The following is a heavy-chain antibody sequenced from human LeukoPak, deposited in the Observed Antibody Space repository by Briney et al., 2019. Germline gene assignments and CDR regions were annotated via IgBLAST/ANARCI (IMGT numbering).Heavy chain of an antibody. CDR2: IYYSGST. D-gene: IGHD5-18*01. V-gene: IGHV4-59*01. CDR1: GGSISSYY. Sequence: SGTLSLTCTVSGGSISSYYWSWIRQPPGKGLEWIGYIYYSGSTNYNPSLKSRVTISVDTSKNQFSLKLSSVTAADTAVYYCARGATAMVPLDYWGQGTLVTVSS. CDR3: ARGATAMVPLDY. J-gene: IGHJ4*02.